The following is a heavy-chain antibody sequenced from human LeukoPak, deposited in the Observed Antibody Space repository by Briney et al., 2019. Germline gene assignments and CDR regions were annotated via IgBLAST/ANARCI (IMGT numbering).Heavy chain of an antibody. CDR2: IKQDGSEK. D-gene: IGHD3-16*02. J-gene: IGHJ4*02. CDR1: GFTFSSYW. Sequence: GGSLRLSCAASGFTFSSYWMSWVRQAPGKGLEWVANIKQDGSEKYYVDSVKGRFTISRDNAKNSLYLQMNSLRAADTAVYYCARVADYVWGSYRYDYWGQGTLVTVSS. V-gene: IGHV3-7*01. CDR3: ARVADYVWGSYRYDY.